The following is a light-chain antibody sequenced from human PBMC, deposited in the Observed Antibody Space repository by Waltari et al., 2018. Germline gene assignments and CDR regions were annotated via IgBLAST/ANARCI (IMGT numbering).Light chain of an antibody. CDR3: QQTYRTPRT. Sequence: DIQMTQSPSSLSASVGDRVTISCRASQNIGTYLHWYQQRPGAAPKLLIYGASSLQNGVPSRFRGSKSGTDFTLTISSLQPEDSATYYCQQTYRTPRTFGQGTKVEL. V-gene: IGKV1-39*01. J-gene: IGKJ1*01. CDR2: GAS. CDR1: QNIGTY.